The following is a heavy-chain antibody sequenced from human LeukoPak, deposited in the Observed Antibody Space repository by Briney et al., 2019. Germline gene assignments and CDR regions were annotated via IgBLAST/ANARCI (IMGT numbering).Heavy chain of an antibody. CDR3: AGGPSWTGSYYYFDS. Sequence: ASVKVSCKASGYTFTNYDINWVRQATRQGLEWMGWMNPNSGSTGYAQKFQGRVTITRNTSISTAYMELSSLRSEDTAVYYCAGGPSWTGSYYYFDSWGQGTLVTVSS. V-gene: IGHV1-8*03. CDR2: MNPNSGST. D-gene: IGHD1-26*01. CDR1: GYTFTNYD. J-gene: IGHJ4*02.